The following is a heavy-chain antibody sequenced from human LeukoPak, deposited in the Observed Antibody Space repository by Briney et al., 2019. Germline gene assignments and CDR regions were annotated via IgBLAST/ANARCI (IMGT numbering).Heavy chain of an antibody. CDR3: ARDAGFGGNSDF. CDR2: IKGDGSAK. J-gene: IGHJ4*02. D-gene: IGHD4-23*01. Sequence: PGGSLRLSCAASGFTFNIYWMMWVRQAPGKGLEWVAYIKGDGSAKHYVDSVRGRFTISRDNAESSLHLQMNSLRTEDTAVYYCARDAGFGGNSDFWGQGTLVTVSS. CDR1: GFTFNIYW. V-gene: IGHV3-7*01.